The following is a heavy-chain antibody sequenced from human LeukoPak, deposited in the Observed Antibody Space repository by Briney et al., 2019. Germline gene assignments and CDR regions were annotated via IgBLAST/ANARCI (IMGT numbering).Heavy chain of an antibody. Sequence: GGSLRLSCEASGLTFSADAMTGGCQAPGQGLEWVSSIGSDNKPHYSESVKGRFAISRDNSKSMLFLQLTTLRAEDTAIYYCARDLHYYVDMDVWGQGTTVTVSS. V-gene: IGHV3-23*01. J-gene: IGHJ6*02. D-gene: IGHD3-10*02. CDR3: ARDLHYYVDMDV. CDR2: IGSDNKP. CDR1: GLTFSADA.